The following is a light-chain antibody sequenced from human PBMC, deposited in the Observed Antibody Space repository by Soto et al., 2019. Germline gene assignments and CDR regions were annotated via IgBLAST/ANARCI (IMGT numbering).Light chain of an antibody. CDR1: SSDVGRYNY. J-gene: IGLJ1*01. V-gene: IGLV2-8*01. Sequence: SALTQPPSASGSPGQSVTISCIGTSSDVGRYNYVSWYQHHPGKAPKLIIYEVTKRPSGVPDRFSGSKSGNTASLTVSGLQADDEADYYCNSYVGSNNYVFGTRTKVTVL. CDR3: NSYVGSNNYV. CDR2: EVT.